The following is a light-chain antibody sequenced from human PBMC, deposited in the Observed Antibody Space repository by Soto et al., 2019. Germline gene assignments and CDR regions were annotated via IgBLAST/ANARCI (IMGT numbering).Light chain of an antibody. V-gene: IGKV2-30*01. CDR3: MQGTHWPPYS. J-gene: IGKJ2*03. Sequence: VVLTQSPLSLPVTLGQPASISCRSSQSLVYRDGNTYLNWFQQRPGQSPRRLIYKVSDRDSGVPARFSRSGAVTDFTLKISRVEAEDVGVYYCMQGTHWPPYSFGQGTKLEIK. CDR1: QSLVYRDGNTY. CDR2: KVS.